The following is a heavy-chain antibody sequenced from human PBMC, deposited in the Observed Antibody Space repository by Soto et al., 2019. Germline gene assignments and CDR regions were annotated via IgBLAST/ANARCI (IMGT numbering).Heavy chain of an antibody. CDR1: GYSFTSYW. CDR3: ARRYYYDSSGSIHDAFDS. D-gene: IGHD3-22*01. Sequence: GESLKISCKGSGYSFTSYWIGWVRQMPGKGLEWMGIIYPGDSDTRYSPSFQGQVTISADKSISTAYLQWSSLKASDTAMYYCARRYYYDSSGSIHDAFDSWGQGIMVTVSS. CDR2: IYPGDSDT. J-gene: IGHJ3*02. V-gene: IGHV5-51*01.